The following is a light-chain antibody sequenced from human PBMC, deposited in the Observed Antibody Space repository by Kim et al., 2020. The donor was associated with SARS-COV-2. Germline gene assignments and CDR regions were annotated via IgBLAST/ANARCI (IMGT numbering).Light chain of an antibody. J-gene: IGLJ2*01. V-gene: IGLV3-1*01. Sequence: SYELTQPPSLSVSPGQTASITFSGDKLGDQYACWYQQKPGQSPVLVIYQDSKRPSGIPERFSGSNSGNTATLTISGTQAMDEADYYCQAWDSSNVVFGGGTQLTVL. CDR2: QDS. CDR3: QAWDSSNVV. CDR1: KLGDQY.